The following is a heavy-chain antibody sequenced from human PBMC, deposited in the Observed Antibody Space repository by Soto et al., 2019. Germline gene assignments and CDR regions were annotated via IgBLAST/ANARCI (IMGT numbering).Heavy chain of an antibody. CDR3: AGDSLVGAVLDH. V-gene: IGHV4-30-4*01. Sequence: PSETLSLTCTVSGGSISSGDYYWSWIRQPPGKGLEWIGYIYYSGSTYYNPSLKSRVTISVDTSKNQFSLKLSSVTAADTAVYYCAGDSLVGAVLDHWGQGTLVTVSS. D-gene: IGHD1-26*01. CDR2: IYYSGST. J-gene: IGHJ5*02. CDR1: GGSISSGDYY.